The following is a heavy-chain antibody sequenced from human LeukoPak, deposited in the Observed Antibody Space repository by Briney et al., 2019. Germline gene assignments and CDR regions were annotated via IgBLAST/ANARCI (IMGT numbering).Heavy chain of an antibody. V-gene: IGHV4-59*02. CDR2: VSHSGNT. CDR3: ARAGSGYSFDY. D-gene: IGHD5-12*01. CDR1: GGSVSTYY. Sequence: SETLSLTCTVSGGSVSTYYWSWIRQPPGKELEWIGYVSHSGNTNCNPSLKSRVTVSLDTSKNHFSLRLSSVNTADTAVYYCARAGSGYSFDYWGQGSLVTVSS. J-gene: IGHJ4*02.